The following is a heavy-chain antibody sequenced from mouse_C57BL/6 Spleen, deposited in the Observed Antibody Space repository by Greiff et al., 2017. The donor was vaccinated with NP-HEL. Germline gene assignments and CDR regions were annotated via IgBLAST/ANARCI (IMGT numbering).Heavy chain of an antibody. Sequence: QVQLKQSGAELARPGASVKMSCKASGYTFTSYTMHWVKQRPGQGLEWIGYINPSSGYTKYNQKFKDKATLTADKSSSTAYMQLSSLTSEDSAVYYCAILLLRFYYFDYWGQGTTLTVSS. J-gene: IGHJ2*01. D-gene: IGHD1-1*01. CDR3: AILLLRFYYFDY. CDR2: INPSSGYT. V-gene: IGHV1-4*01. CDR1: GYTFTSYT.